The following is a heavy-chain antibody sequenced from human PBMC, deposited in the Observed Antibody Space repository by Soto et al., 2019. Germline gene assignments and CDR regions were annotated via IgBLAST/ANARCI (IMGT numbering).Heavy chain of an antibody. CDR2: IGTAGDT. Sequence: GGSLRLSCAASGFTFSSYDMHWVRQATGKGLEWVSAIGTAGDTYYPGSVKGRFTISRENAKNSLYLQMNSLSAGDTAVYYCARALVGSCSSTSCPYYYYGMDVWGQGTTVTVSS. CDR3: ARALVGSCSSTSCPYYYYGMDV. J-gene: IGHJ6*02. CDR1: GFTFSSYD. D-gene: IGHD2-2*01. V-gene: IGHV3-13*01.